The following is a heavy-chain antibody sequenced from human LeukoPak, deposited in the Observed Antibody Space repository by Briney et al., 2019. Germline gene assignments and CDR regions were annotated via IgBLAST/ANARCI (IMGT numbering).Heavy chain of an antibody. CDR1: GFTFSSYS. D-gene: IGHD3-22*01. CDR3: ARGSPYYYDSSGYYSGADY. CDR2: ISSSSSTI. J-gene: IGHJ4*02. Sequence: GGSLRLSCAASGFTFSSYSMNWARQAPGKGLEWVSYISSSSSTIYYADSVKGRFTISRDNAKNSLYLQMNSLRAEDTAVYYCARGSPYYYDSSGYYSGADYWGQGTLVTVSS. V-gene: IGHV3-48*04.